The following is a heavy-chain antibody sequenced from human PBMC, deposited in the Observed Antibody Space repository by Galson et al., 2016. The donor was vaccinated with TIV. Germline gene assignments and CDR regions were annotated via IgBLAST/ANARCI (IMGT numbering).Heavy chain of an antibody. CDR2: IYSSDTT. CDR1: GFAVSYKH. D-gene: IGHD1-26*01. J-gene: IGHJ4*02. V-gene: IGHV3-53*01. Sequence: SLRLSCAASGFAVSYKHMIWVRQTPGKGLEWVSLIYSSDTTSYADPVRGRFTISRDNSRNTLFLEMNSLRVEDTAIYYCAREGRGAAYPNNFDHWGQGTLVTVSS. CDR3: AREGRGAAYPNNFDH.